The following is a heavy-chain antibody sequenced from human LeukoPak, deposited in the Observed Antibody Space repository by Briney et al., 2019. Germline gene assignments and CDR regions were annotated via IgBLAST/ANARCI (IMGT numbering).Heavy chain of an antibody. J-gene: IGHJ1*01. CDR1: GGSISSYY. CDR3: ARLGIAATEYFQH. V-gene: IGHV4-59*08. D-gene: IGHD6-13*01. Sequence: PSETLSLTCTVSGGSISSYYWSWIRQPPGKGLEWIGYIYYSGSTNYNPSLKSRVTISVDTSKNQFSLKLSSVTAADTAVYYCARLGIAATEYFQHWGQGTLVTVSS. CDR2: IYYSGST.